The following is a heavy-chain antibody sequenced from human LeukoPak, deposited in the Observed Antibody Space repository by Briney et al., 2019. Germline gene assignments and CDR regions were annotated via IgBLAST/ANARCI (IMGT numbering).Heavy chain of an antibody. D-gene: IGHD6-13*01. V-gene: IGHV4-39*01. CDR2: ISYSGST. Sequence: SETLSLTCSASGGSIIDNSYYWGWIRQPPGKGLEWIGTISYSGSTFYNPSLKSRVTISVDTSKNQFSLKLSSVTAADTAVYYCARSSGYSSSGGLNWFDTWGQGTLVTVSS. J-gene: IGHJ5*02. CDR3: ARSSGYSSSGGLNWFDT. CDR1: GGSIIDNSYY.